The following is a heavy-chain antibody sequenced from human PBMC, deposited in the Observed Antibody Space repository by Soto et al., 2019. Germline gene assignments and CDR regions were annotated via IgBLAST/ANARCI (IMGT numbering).Heavy chain of an antibody. CDR1: GGSISSGGYY. CDR2: IYYSGST. D-gene: IGHD3-22*01. V-gene: IGHV4-31*03. Sequence: SETLSLTCTVSGGSISSGGYYWSWIRQHPGKGLEWIGYIYYSGSTYYNPSLKSRVTISVDTSKNQFSLKLSSVTAADTAVYYCARRIDYYDSSGYYFDYWGQGTLVTVSS. J-gene: IGHJ4*02. CDR3: ARRIDYYDSSGYYFDY.